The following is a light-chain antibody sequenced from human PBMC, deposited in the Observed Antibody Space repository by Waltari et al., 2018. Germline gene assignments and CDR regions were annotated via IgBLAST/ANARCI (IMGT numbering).Light chain of an antibody. CDR2: DVN. CDR3: NSYTFSNTWV. Sequence: QSALTQPASVSGSPGQSTTISCTGTISDIGVYYYVSWYQQYPGKAPTLIIFDVNKRSSGVSNRFSGSKSGNTASLTISGLQAEDEADYYCNSYTFSNTWVFGGGTKLTVL. V-gene: IGLV2-14*01. CDR1: ISDIGVYYY. J-gene: IGLJ3*02.